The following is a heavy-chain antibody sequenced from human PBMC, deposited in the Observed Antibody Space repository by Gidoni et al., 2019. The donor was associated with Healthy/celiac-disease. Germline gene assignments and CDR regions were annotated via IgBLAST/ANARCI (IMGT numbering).Heavy chain of an antibody. Sequence: EVQLVESGGGLVQPGGSLRLSCEASGFTFSSYWMHWVRQAPGKGLVWVSRINSDGSSTSYADSVKGRFTISRDNAKNTLYLQMNSLRAEDTAVYYCASRGDYDFWSGYLFDYWGQGTLVTVAS. D-gene: IGHD3-3*01. CDR3: ASRGDYDFWSGYLFDY. CDR1: GFTFSSYW. J-gene: IGHJ4*02. V-gene: IGHV3-74*01. CDR2: INSDGSST.